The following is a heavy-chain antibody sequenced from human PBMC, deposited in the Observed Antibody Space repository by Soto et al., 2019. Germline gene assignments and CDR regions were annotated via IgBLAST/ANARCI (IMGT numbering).Heavy chain of an antibody. V-gene: IGHV4-34*01. D-gene: IGHD3-10*01. CDR3: ARGLSRFPNWLDX. CDR1: GGSFSGYY. J-gene: IGHJ5*02. CDR2: INHSGST. Sequence: SETLSLTCAVYGGSFSGYYWSWIRQPPGKGLEWILEINHSGSTSYNPSLKSLVTISVETSKNQFSLKLSSVTAADTAVYYCARGLSRFPNWLDXWGQGTLVTVSX.